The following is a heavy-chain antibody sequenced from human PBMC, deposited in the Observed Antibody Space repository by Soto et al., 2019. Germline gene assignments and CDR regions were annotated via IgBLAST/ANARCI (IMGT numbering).Heavy chain of an antibody. D-gene: IGHD3-10*01. CDR1: EFIFKMYW. CDR2: IYNDGTYS. Sequence: PGGSLRLSCAASEFIFKMYWMHWVRQSPGKGLVWISRIYNDGTYSDYADSVRGRFTISRDNVNDTLYLQMNNLRAEDSGLYYCTRGPRPISTGTGAYWGQGTQVTVS. J-gene: IGHJ4*02. V-gene: IGHV3-74*01. CDR3: TRGPRPISTGTGAY.